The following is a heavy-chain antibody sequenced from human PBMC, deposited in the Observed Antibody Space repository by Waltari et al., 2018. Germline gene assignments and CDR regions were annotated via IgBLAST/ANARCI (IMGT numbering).Heavy chain of an antibody. CDR1: GGSFRGYY. CDR2: INHSGST. D-gene: IGHD3-3*01. J-gene: IGHJ3*02. Sequence: QVQLQQWGAGLLKPSETLSLTCAVYGGSFRGYYWSWIRQPPGKGLEWIGEINHSGSTNYNPSLKSRVTISVDTSKNQFSLKLSSVTAADTAVYYCARATIFGVVPSRAFDIWGQGTMVTVSS. CDR3: ARATIFGVVPSRAFDI. V-gene: IGHV4-34*01.